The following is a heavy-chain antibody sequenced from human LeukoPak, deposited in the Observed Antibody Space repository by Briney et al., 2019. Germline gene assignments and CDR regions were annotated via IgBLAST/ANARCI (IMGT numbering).Heavy chain of an antibody. CDR1: GYSFTIYW. CDR3: ARKMWDYYGSGSFDY. J-gene: IGHJ4*02. CDR2: IYPGDSDT. Sequence: GESLKISCKGSGYSFTIYWIGWVRQMPGKGLEWMGIIYPGDSDTRYSPSFQGQVTISADKSISTAYLQWSSLKASDTAMYYCARKMWDYYGSGSFDYWGQGTLVTVSS. V-gene: IGHV5-51*01. D-gene: IGHD3-10*01.